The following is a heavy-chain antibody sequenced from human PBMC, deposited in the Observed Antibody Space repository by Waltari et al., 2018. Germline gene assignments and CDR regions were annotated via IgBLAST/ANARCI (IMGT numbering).Heavy chain of an antibody. V-gene: IGHV4-38-2*01. D-gene: IGHD3-16*01. CDR1: GYSISSGYY. Sequence: QVQLQESGPGLVKPSETLSLTCAVSGYSISSGYYWGWIRQPPGKGLEWIGNIYHSGSTYYNPSLKCRVTISVDTSKNQFSLKLSSVTAADTAVYYCARHVYTTLDYWGQGTLVTVSS. CDR2: IYHSGST. CDR3: ARHVYTTLDY. J-gene: IGHJ4*02.